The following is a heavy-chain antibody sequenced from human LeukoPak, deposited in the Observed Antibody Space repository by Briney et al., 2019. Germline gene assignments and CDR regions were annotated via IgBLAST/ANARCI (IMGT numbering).Heavy chain of an antibody. CDR2: ISSSGGST. V-gene: IGHV3-23*01. D-gene: IGHD5/OR15-5a*01. Sequence: PGGXXRLSCAASGFIFSTYTMSWVRQAPGKGLEWVSYISSSGGSTYYADSVKGGFTISRDNSKNTLYLQVDSLRAEDTAVYYCAKAAVYHDSCPDSWGQGTLVTVSS. CDR1: GFIFSTYT. J-gene: IGHJ4*02. CDR3: AKAAVYHDSCPDS.